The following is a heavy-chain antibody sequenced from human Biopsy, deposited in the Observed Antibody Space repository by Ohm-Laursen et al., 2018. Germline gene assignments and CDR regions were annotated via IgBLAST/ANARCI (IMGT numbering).Heavy chain of an antibody. CDR3: ARVAGGYAYYYGMDV. CDR2: IYYDGIT. Sequence: SETLSLTCAVSGYSVTNDYYWGWIRQPPGKGLEWIGNIYYDGITYYNPSLKSRVAMSVDTSKNQFSLRLTSVTAADTAVYYCARVAGGYAYYYGMDVWGPGIKVSVS. CDR1: GYSVTNDYY. J-gene: IGHJ6*02. D-gene: IGHD5-12*01. V-gene: IGHV4-38-2*01.